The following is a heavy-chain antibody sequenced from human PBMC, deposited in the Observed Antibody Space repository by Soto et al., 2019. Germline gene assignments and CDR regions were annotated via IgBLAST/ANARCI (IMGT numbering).Heavy chain of an antibody. Sequence: QVQLVESGGGVVQPGRSLRLSCAASGFTFSSYGMHWVCQAPGKGLEWVAVISYDGSNKYYADSVKGRFTISRDNSKNTLYLQMNSLRAEDTAVYYCAKDRLGIVVVTAILTDAFDIWGQGTMVTVSS. CDR2: ISYDGSNK. D-gene: IGHD2-21*02. CDR3: AKDRLGIVVVTAILTDAFDI. CDR1: GFTFSSYG. J-gene: IGHJ3*02. V-gene: IGHV3-30*18.